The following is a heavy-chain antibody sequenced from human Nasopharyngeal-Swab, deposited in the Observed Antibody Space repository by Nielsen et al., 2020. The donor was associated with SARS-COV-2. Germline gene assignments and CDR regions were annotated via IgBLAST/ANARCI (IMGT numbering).Heavy chain of an antibody. D-gene: IGHD1-20*01. Sequence: GESLKISCAASGFTFSSYGMHWVRQAPGKGLEWVAVIWYDGSNKYYADSVKGRFTISRDNSKNTLYLQMNSLRAEDTAVYYCARDNHGDNWNDGWFDPWGQGTLVTVSS. V-gene: IGHV3-33*01. CDR3: ARDNHGDNWNDGWFDP. CDR2: IWYDGSNK. J-gene: IGHJ5*02. CDR1: GFTFSSYG.